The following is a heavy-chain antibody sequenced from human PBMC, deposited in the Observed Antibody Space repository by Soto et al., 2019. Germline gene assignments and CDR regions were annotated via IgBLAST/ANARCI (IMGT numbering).Heavy chain of an antibody. J-gene: IGHJ1*01. Sequence: ESGGGVVPPGRSLRLSCAASGFNFRTYGIHWVRQAPGKGLEWVALISKDGSHSYYAHSVKGRFITSRDNSQNKAFLQVNSLRADDTAVYFCARGTDYADLGNAEYFHPWGQGTLVTVSS. V-gene: IGHV3-30*03. CDR2: ISKDGSHS. CDR3: ARGTDYADLGNAEYFHP. D-gene: IGHD4-17*01. CDR1: GFNFRTYG.